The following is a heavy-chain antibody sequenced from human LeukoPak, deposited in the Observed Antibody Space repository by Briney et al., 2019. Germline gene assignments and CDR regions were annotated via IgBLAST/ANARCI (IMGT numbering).Heavy chain of an antibody. Sequence: GGSLRLSCAASGFAFSNYAMSWVRQAPGKGLEWVSSLSGGGDSRYYADSVMGRFTISRDNSKNTLYLQMNSLRAEDTAVYYCAKDGLVYCGGDCYPRSGFDYWGQGTLVTVSS. CDR1: GFAFSNYA. J-gene: IGHJ4*02. CDR2: LSGGGDSR. CDR3: AKDGLVYCGGDCYPRSGFDY. V-gene: IGHV3-23*01. D-gene: IGHD2-21*01.